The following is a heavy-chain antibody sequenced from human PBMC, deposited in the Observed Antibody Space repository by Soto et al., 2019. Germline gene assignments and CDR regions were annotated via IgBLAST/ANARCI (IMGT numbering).Heavy chain of an antibody. D-gene: IGHD3-10*01. V-gene: IGHV3-53*01. CDR3: AKLGPYGSESYSFRYNWIDP. J-gene: IGHJ5*02. Sequence: EVQLVDSGGGLIQPGGSLRLSCAASGFSVSSSHMIWVRQAPGKGLEWVSVIYSGGATYYAVSVKGRFTISRDRSKNTVYLTMEGLRTGDTAVYHCAKLGPYGSESYSFRYNWIDPWGQGTLVTVSS. CDR2: IYSGGAT. CDR1: GFSVSSSH.